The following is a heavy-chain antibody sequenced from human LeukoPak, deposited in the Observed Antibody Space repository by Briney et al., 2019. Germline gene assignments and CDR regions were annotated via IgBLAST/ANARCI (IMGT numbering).Heavy chain of an antibody. Sequence: ASVKVSCKAAGYTLTSYDITRGRQATGHRLEWRGWMNPNSGNTGYAQKFQGKVTMTRNTSISTAYMELSSLRSEDTAVYYCARGKREKTYYEFWSGPYGGYYYGMDVWGQGTTVTVSS. CDR3: ARGKREKTYYEFWSGPYGGYYYGMDV. D-gene: IGHD3-3*01. CDR1: GYTLTSYD. J-gene: IGHJ6*02. CDR2: MNPNSGNT. V-gene: IGHV1-8*01.